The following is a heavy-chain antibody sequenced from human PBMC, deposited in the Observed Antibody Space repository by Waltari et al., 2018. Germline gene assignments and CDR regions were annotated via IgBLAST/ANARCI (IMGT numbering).Heavy chain of an antibody. J-gene: IGHJ4*02. CDR3: VRGYPDIVATISDY. CDR2: FYKSGTT. V-gene: IGHV4-39*07. CDR1: RTSISTTTYY. D-gene: IGHD5-12*01. Sequence: QLQLQESGPGLVKPSEPLSLTCTDSRTSISTTTYYWGWVRQPPGKGLEWIGSFYKSGTTYYNPSLKSRVTISVDTSNNQFSLKLNSVTAADTAVYYCVRGYPDIVATISDYWGQGTLVIVSS.